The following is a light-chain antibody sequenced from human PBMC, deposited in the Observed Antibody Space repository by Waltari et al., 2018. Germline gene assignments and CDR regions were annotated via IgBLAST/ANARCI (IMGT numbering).Light chain of an antibody. CDR1: HSHIGANT. J-gene: IGLJ2*01. CDR2: RDN. Sequence: QPVLTQPPSASWTPGQRVTISCSGRHSHIGANTVTWYQQLPGTAPKLLIYRDNRRFSGVPDRFSASKSGTSASLAISGLQSEDEADYYCSTWDDSLSGVLFGEGTKLTVV. V-gene: IGLV1-44*01. CDR3: STWDDSLSGVL.